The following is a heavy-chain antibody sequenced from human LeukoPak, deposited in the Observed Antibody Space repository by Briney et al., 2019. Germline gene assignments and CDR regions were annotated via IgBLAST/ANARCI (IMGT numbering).Heavy chain of an antibody. CDR3: VKEMGTPGDY. J-gene: IGHJ4*02. Sequence: GGSLRLSCAASGFTFSSYAMSWVRQAPGKGLEWVSAISGSGGSTYYADSVKGRFTISRDNSANTLYPQMNSLRVEDTAVYYYVKEMGTPGDYWGQGTLVTVSS. CDR2: ISGSGGST. D-gene: IGHD7-27*01. CDR1: GFTFSSYA. V-gene: IGHV3-23*01.